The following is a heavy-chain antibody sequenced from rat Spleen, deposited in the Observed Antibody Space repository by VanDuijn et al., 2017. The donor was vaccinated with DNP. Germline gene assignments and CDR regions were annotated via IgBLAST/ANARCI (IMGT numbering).Heavy chain of an antibody. Sequence: EVQLVESDGGLVQPGRSLKLSCAASGFTFSDYHMAWVRQAPTKGLEWVATISYDGSNTNYRDSVKGRFTISRDNAKSTLYLQMDSLRSEDTATYYCARDLPGYTLYWGQGVMVTVSS. CDR1: GFTFSDYH. D-gene: IGHD1-4*01. CDR3: ARDLPGYTLY. V-gene: IGHV5-29*01. J-gene: IGHJ2*01. CDR2: ISYDGSNT.